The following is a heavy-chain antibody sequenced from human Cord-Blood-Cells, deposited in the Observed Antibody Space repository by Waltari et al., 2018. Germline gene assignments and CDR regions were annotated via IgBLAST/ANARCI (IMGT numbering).Heavy chain of an antibody. V-gene: IGHV5-51*03. CDR1: GYSFTNYW. J-gene: IGHJ3*02. CDR3: AKRGDSSSSSAFDI. Sequence: EVQLVQSGAEGYKPGESPKISGKGSGYSFTNYWNGWVGKMPGKGLEWMGITYPGDSDTRYSPSFQGQVTISANKSISTAYLQWSSLKASDAAMYYCAKRGDSSSSSAFDIWGQGTMVTVSS. D-gene: IGHD6-6*01. CDR2: TYPGDSDT.